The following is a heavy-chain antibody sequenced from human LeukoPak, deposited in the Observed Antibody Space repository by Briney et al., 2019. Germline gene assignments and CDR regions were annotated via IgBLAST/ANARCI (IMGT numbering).Heavy chain of an antibody. CDR1: GYTFTSYA. J-gene: IGHJ4*02. CDR3: ARAADSSGYYIGDFDY. V-gene: IGHV1-3*01. CDR2: INAGNGNT. D-gene: IGHD3-22*01. Sequence: GASVKASCKASGYTFTSYAMHWVRQAPGQRLEWMGWINAGNGNTKYSQKFQGRVTITRDTSASTAYMELSSLRSEDTAVYYCARAADSSGYYIGDFDYWGQGTLVTVSS.